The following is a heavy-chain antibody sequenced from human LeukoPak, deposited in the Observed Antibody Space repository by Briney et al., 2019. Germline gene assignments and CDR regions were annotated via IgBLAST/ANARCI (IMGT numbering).Heavy chain of an antibody. Sequence: ASLKVSCKASGYTFTGYYINWVRQAPGQGLEWMGWINPNGGGTNYPQKFQGRVTMTSDTSISTAYMELTSLRSDDSAVYYCARKSAVRSTSEFDFWGQGTLVTVSS. J-gene: IGHJ4*02. CDR3: ARKSAVRSTSEFDF. V-gene: IGHV1-2*02. CDR1: GYTFTGYY. CDR2: INPNGGGT. D-gene: IGHD2-2*01.